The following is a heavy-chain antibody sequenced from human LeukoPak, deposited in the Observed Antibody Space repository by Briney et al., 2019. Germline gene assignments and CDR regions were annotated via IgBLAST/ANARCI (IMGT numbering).Heavy chain of an antibody. CDR3: AKDSYCSSTSCSPVAEYFQH. Sequence: GGSLRLSCAASGFTFCSYGMHWVRQAPGKGLEWVAFIRYDGSNKYYADSVKGRFTISRDNSKNTLYLQMNSLRAEDTAVYYCAKDSYCSSTSCSPVAEYFQHWGQGTLVTVSS. J-gene: IGHJ1*01. V-gene: IGHV3-30*02. CDR1: GFTFCSYG. D-gene: IGHD2-2*01. CDR2: IRYDGSNK.